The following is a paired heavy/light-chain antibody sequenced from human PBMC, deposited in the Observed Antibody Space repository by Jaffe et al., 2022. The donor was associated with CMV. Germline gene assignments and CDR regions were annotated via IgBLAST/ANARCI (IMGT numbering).Heavy chain of an antibody. CDR2: ISSSGKFI. J-gene: IGHJ4*02. D-gene: IGHD3-3*01. CDR3: ASLIDYDFWSGYFKY. Sequence: DVQLVESGGGLVKPGGSLRLSCVASGFTFSSYNMNWVRQTPGKGLEWVSSISSSGKFISYADSVKGRFTISRHNAGNSLFLQMNSLRAEDTAVYYCASLIDYDFWSGYFKYWGQGTLVTVSS. V-gene: IGHV3-21*01. CDR1: GFTFSSYN.
Light chain of an antibody. Sequence: EIVLTQSPGTMSLSPGERATLSCRASQSIRSSYLAWYQQRPGQAPRLLIYGASTRATGISDRFSGSGSGTDFALTISRLEPEDFAVYFCQQYSRSPLTFGGGTKVEIK. CDR3: QQYSRSPLT. V-gene: IGKV3-20*01. CDR1: QSIRSSY. J-gene: IGKJ4*01. CDR2: GAS.